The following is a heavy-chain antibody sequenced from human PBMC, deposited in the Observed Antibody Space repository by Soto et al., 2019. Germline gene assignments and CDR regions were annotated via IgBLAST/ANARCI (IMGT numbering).Heavy chain of an antibody. J-gene: IGHJ6*02. V-gene: IGHV1-46*01. Sequence: QVQLVQSGAEVKKPGASVKVSCKASGYTFTSYYMHWVRQAPGQGLEWMGIINPSGGSTSYAQKFQGTVTMTRDTSTSTVYMELSSLRSEDTAVYYCARGLRVQPAQYYYGMDVWGQGTTVTVSS. D-gene: IGHD3-16*01. CDR2: INPSGGST. CDR3: ARGLRVQPAQYYYGMDV. CDR1: GYTFTSYY.